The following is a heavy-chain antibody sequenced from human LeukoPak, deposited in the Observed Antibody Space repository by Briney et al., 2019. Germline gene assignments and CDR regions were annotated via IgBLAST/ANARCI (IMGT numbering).Heavy chain of an antibody. D-gene: IGHD4-23*01. Sequence: ASVKVSCRASGYTFTDYYMHWVRQAPGQGLEWMGWINPNSATNYAQKFQGRVTMTRDTPTSTAYMELSRLTSDDMAVYYCAREQFGNSLKNVGDSWGQGTLVTVSS. CDR2: INPNSAT. V-gene: IGHV1-2*02. CDR3: AREQFGNSLKNVGDS. CDR1: GYTFTDYY. J-gene: IGHJ4*02.